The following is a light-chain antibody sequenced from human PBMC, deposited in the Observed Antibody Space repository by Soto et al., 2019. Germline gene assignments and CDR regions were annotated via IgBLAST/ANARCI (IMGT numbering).Light chain of an antibody. CDR3: QQYNDWPPLT. Sequence: EMVMTQSPATLSVSPGERATLSCRASQRVTSNFAWYQQKPGQSPRLLIYGSSTRATGIPPRFSGSGSGTEFTPTISSLQSEDCAVSYCQQYNDWPPLTFGGGTKVEIK. J-gene: IGKJ4*01. CDR1: QRVTSN. CDR2: GSS. V-gene: IGKV3-15*01.